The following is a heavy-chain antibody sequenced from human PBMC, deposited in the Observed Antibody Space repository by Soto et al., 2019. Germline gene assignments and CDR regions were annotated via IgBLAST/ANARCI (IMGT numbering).Heavy chain of an antibody. D-gene: IGHD1-26*01. J-gene: IGHJ6*02. V-gene: IGHV1-18*01. CDR3: ARDSYSGSYYYYYGMDV. CDR2: ISAYNGNT. CDR1: GYTFTSYG. Sequence: ASVKVSCKASGYTFTSYGISWVRQAPGQGLEWMGWISAYNGNTNYAQRPQGRVTMTTDTSTSTAYMELRSLRSDDTAVYYCARDSYSGSYYYYYGMDVWGQGTTVTVSS.